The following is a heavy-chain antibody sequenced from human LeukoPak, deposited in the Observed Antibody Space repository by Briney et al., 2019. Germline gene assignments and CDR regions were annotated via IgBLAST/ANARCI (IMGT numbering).Heavy chain of an antibody. J-gene: IGHJ3*01. CDR1: GGSITNTNYY. CDR2: IYYSVST. Sequence: SETLSLTCTVSGGSITNTNYYSAWIRQPPGKGLECIGTIYYSVSTHDNTSPKRRVTISVDTSKTQFSLTLSSVNAADTAVYFCARHTSDGDFAFDLWGQGTMVTVSS. CDR3: ARHTSDGDFAFDL. D-gene: IGHD4-17*01. V-gene: IGHV4-39*01.